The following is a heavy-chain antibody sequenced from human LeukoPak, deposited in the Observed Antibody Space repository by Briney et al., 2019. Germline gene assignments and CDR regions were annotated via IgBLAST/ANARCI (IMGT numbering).Heavy chain of an antibody. CDR2: FYWDDDK. CDR3: AHSGIRTIFGVVISD. J-gene: IGHJ4*02. CDR1: GFSLSTSGVG. V-gene: IGHV2-5*02. D-gene: IGHD3-3*01. Sequence: SGPTLVKPTQSLTLTCTFSGFSLSTSGVGVGWIRQPPGKALEWLALFYWDDDKRYSPSLKSRLTITKDTSKNQVVLTMTNMDPVDTATYYCAHSGIRTIFGVVISDWGQGTLVTVSS.